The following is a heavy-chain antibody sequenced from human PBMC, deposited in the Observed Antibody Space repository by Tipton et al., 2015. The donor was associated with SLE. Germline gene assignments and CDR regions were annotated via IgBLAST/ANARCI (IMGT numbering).Heavy chain of an antibody. Sequence: SLRLSCAASGFTFSSYAMSWVRQAPGKGLEWVSAISGSGGSTYYADSVKGRFTISRDNSKNTLYLQMNSLRAEDTAVYYCARAVGHYYDSSGLHAFDIWGQGTMVTVSS. J-gene: IGHJ3*02. CDR3: ARAVGHYYDSSGLHAFDI. CDR1: GFTFSSYA. V-gene: IGHV3-23*01. D-gene: IGHD3-22*01. CDR2: ISGSGGST.